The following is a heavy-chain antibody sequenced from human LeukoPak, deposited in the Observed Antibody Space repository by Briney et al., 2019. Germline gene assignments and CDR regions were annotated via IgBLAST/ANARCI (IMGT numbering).Heavy chain of an antibody. CDR2: ISSGSSYI. D-gene: IGHD2-2*01. Sequence: GGSLRLSCAASGFTFSTYTMNRVRKAPGKGLEWVSSISSGSSYISYADSLKGRFNISRDNPKNSLYLQINSLRAEDTDVYYCARDACSSTSCFRDYWGQGTRVTVSS. J-gene: IGHJ4*02. CDR3: ARDACSSTSCFRDY. V-gene: IGHV3-21*01. CDR1: GFTFSTYT.